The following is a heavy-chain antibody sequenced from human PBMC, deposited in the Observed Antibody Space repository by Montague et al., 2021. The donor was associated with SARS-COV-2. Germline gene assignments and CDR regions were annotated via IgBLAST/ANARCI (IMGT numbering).Heavy chain of an antibody. Sequence: SLRLSCAASGFTFSNYSVSWVRQAPGKGLEWISYISSSTNIIYYADSVKGRFTISRDNARNSLYLQMNSLRVDDTAVYYCAKDLVLRAARPDALDVWGQGTVVTVSS. CDR1: GFTFSNYS. V-gene: IGHV3-48*04. J-gene: IGHJ3*01. CDR2: ISSSTNII. D-gene: IGHD6-6*01. CDR3: AKDLVLRAARPDALDV.